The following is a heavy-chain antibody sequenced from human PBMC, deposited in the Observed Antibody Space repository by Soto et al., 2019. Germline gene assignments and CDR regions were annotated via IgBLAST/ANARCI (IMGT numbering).Heavy chain of an antibody. V-gene: IGHV4-31*03. CDR3: ARMRYNWNYFLGMDV. D-gene: IGHD1-7*01. CDR1: GGSISSGGDY. CDR2: IYFSGST. J-gene: IGHJ6*02. Sequence: SETLSLTCTVSGGSISSGGDYWTWFRQHPGKGLEWVAYIYFSGSTFYNPSLKSRLTLSIDTSRNQFSLKLSSVTAADTAVYYCARMRYNWNYFLGMDVWGQGTTVTVSS.